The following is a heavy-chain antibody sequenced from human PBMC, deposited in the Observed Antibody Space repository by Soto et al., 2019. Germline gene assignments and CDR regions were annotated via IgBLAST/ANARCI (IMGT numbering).Heavy chain of an antibody. V-gene: IGHV4-31*03. Sequence: LTCTVSGGSISDGYYWSWIRQHPGKGLEWIGSISYSGSTSYNPSLKSRLTISVDRTKSQFSLNLSSVTAADTAVYYCARRDRSGYSYWLDTWGQGTLVTVSS. CDR2: ISYSGST. CDR1: GGSISDGYY. CDR3: ARRDRSGYSYWLDT. J-gene: IGHJ5*02. D-gene: IGHD3-22*01.